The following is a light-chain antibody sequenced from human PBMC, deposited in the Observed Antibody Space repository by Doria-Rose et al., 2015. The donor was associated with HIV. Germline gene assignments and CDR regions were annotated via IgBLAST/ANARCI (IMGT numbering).Light chain of an antibody. J-gene: IGKJ1*01. CDR2: DGS. Sequence: LTQSPGTLSLSPGERATLSCRASQSFSSTYLAWYQQKPGQAPSLLIYDGSTRATVITDRFSASVSGTDFTLTINRLEPEDFALYYCHQYGTSWTFGQGTKVEI. V-gene: IGKV3-20*01. CDR3: HQYGTSWT. CDR1: QSFSSTY.